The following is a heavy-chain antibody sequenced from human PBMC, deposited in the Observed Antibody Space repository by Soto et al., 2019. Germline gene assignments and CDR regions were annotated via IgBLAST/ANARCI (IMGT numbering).Heavy chain of an antibody. CDR3: ASVLVDTAMVKGYYFDY. J-gene: IGHJ4*02. V-gene: IGHV4-39*01. CDR2: IYYSGST. Sequence: QLQLQESGPGLVKPSETLSLTCTVSGGSISSSSYYWGWIRQPPGKGLEWIGSIYYSGSTYYNPSLKSRVTISVDTSKNQFSLKLSSVTAADTAVYYCASVLVDTAMVKGYYFDYWGQGTLVTVSS. D-gene: IGHD5-18*01. CDR1: GGSISSSSYY.